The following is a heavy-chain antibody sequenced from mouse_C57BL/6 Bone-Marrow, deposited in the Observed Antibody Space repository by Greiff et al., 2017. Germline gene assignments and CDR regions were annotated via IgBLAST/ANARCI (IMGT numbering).Heavy chain of an antibody. CDR3: ARGGLWFAY. V-gene: IGHV1-42*01. J-gene: IGHJ3*01. CDR1: GNSFTGYY. CDR2: INPSTGGT. D-gene: IGHD3-1*01. Sequence: EVQLQQSGPELVKPGASVKISCKASGNSFTGYYMNWVKQSPEKSLEWIGEINPSTGGTTYNQKFKAKATLTVDKSSSTAYMQLKSLTSEDSAVYYCARGGLWFAYWGQGTLVTVSA.